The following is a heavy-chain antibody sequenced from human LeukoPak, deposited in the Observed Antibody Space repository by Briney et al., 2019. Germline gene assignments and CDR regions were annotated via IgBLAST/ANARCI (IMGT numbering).Heavy chain of an antibody. V-gene: IGHV4-39*01. Sequence: SETLSLTCTVSGGSISSSSYFWGWIRQPPGKGLEWIGTMYYSGSTYYSPSLKSRVTISVDTSENQFSLKLSSVTAADTAVYYCARVCSSTSCFLDHWGQGTLVSVSS. D-gene: IGHD2-2*01. J-gene: IGHJ4*02. CDR3: ARVCSSTSCFLDH. CDR2: MYYSGST. CDR1: GGSISSSSYF.